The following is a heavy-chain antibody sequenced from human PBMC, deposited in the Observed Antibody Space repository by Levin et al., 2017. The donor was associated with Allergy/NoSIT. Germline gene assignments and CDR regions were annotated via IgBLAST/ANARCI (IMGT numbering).Heavy chain of an antibody. CDR1: GFTFSSYS. V-gene: IGHV3-21*01. D-gene: IGHD6-19*01. CDR2: ISSSSSYI. CDR3: ARDQSAVAGVKNWFDP. Sequence: GESLKISCAASGFTFSSYSMNWVRQAPGKGLEWVSSISSSSSYIYYADSVKGRFTISRDNAKNSLYLQMNSLRAEDTAVYYCARDQSAVAGVKNWFDPWGQGTLVTVSS. J-gene: IGHJ5*02.